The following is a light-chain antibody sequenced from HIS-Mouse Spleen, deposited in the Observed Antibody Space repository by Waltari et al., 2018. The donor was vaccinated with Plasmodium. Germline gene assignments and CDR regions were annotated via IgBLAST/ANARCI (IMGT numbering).Light chain of an antibody. CDR2: AAS. J-gene: IGKJ4*01. Sequence: AIRMTQSPSSFSASTGDRATLTCRASQGISSYLAWYQQKPGKAPKLLIYAASTLQSGVPSRFSGSGSGTDFTLTISCLQSEDFATYYCQQYYSYLLTFGGGTKVEIK. CDR3: QQYYSYLLT. V-gene: IGKV1-8*01. CDR1: QGISSY.